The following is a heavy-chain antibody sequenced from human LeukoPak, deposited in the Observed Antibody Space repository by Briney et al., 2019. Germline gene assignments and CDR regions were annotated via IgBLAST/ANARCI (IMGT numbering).Heavy chain of an antibody. CDR1: GYTFTGYY. CDR2: INSNSGGT. CDR3: ARFLGYCSGGSCYFDY. Sequence: ASVKVSCKASGYTFTGYYMHWVRQAPGQGLEWMGWINSNSGGTNYAQKFQGRVTMTRDTSISTAYMELSSLKSDDTAVYYCARFLGYCSGGSCYFDYWGQGTLVTVSS. J-gene: IGHJ4*02. V-gene: IGHV1-2*02. D-gene: IGHD2-15*01.